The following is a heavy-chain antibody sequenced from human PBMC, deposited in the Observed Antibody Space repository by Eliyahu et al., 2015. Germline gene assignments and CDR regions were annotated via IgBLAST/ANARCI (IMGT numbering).Heavy chain of an antibody. Sequence: EVQLLESGGGLVQPGGSLRLSCAASGFTFSSYXXSWXRXAPGKXLEWVSAISGSGGSXYYADSVKXRFTISRDNSKNTLYLQMNSLRAEDTAVYYCAKVRADTGYSSGWLDYWGQGTLVTVSS. CDR2: ISGSGGSX. D-gene: IGHD6-19*01. V-gene: IGHV3-23*01. CDR1: GFTFSSYX. CDR3: AKVRADTGYSSGWLDY. J-gene: IGHJ4*02.